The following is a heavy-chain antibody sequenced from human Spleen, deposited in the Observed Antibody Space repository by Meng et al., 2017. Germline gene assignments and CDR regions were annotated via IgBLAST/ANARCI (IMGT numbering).Heavy chain of an antibody. CDR1: GHTFTSYA. Sequence: QVQLVQSGSELKEPGASVKVSCKASGHTFTSYAMNWVRQAPGQGLEWMGWINTKTGNPTYAPSLTGRFVLSLDTSVNTTYLQISSLKPEDTAVFYCARARYCSGGSCYSDHWGQGTLVTVSS. D-gene: IGHD2-15*01. CDR2: INTKTGNP. CDR3: ARARYCSGGSCYSDH. V-gene: IGHV7-4-1*02. J-gene: IGHJ4*02.